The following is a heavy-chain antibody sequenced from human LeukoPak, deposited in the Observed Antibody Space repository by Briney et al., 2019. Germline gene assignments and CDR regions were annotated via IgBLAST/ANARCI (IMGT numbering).Heavy chain of an antibody. D-gene: IGHD2-21*02. CDR1: GFTFRSYG. J-gene: IGHJ4*02. CDR2: ISYDGSNK. V-gene: IGHV3-30*18. CDR3: AERGVTAPNPPDY. Sequence: GGSLRLSCAASGFTFRSYGMHWARQAPGKGLEWVAVISYDGSNKYYADSVKGRFTISRDNSKNTLYLQMNSLRAEDTAVYYCAERGVTAPNPPDYWGQGTLVTVSS.